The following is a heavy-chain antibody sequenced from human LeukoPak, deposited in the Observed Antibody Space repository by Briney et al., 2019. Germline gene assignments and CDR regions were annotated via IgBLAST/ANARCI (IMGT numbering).Heavy chain of an antibody. CDR1: GGSISSGDYY. D-gene: IGHD3-9*01. J-gene: IGHJ4*02. V-gene: IGHV4-30-4*01. CDR3: ARGGDLLSPLSL. Sequence: SQTLSLTCTVSGGSISSGDYYWSWIRQPPGKGLEWIGYIYYSGSTYYNPSLKSRVTISVDTSKNQFSLKLSSVTAADTAVYYWARGGDLLSPLSLWGQGTLVTVSS. CDR2: IYYSGST.